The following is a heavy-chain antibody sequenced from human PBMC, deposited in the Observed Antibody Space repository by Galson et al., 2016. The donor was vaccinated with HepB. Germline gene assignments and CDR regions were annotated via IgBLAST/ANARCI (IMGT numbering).Heavy chain of an antibody. CDR2: ITRSGNIV. CDR1: GFTFGDYN. V-gene: IGHV3-48*02. CDR3: VREHSGYDSYFDS. Sequence: SLRLSCAASGFTFGDYNMNWVRQAPGKGLEWISYITRSGNIVYYADSVQGRFTISRDNAKNSLYLQMNSLRDEDTAVYSCVREHSGYDSYFDSWGQGTLVTVCS. J-gene: IGHJ4*02. D-gene: IGHD5-12*01.